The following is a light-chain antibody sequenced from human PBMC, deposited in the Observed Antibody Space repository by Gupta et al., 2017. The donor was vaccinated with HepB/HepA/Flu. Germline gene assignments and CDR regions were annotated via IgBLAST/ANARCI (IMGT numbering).Light chain of an antibody. Sequence: DIQITHSPSSLSPSAGDTVTITCQASQDISNYLNWYQQKPGKAPKLLIYDTSNLQTGVPSRFSGSGFGTDFTLTISSLQPEDIATYYCQQFDNLPITFGQGTRLEIK. CDR2: DTS. CDR3: QQFDNLPIT. V-gene: IGKV1-33*01. J-gene: IGKJ5*01. CDR1: QDISNY.